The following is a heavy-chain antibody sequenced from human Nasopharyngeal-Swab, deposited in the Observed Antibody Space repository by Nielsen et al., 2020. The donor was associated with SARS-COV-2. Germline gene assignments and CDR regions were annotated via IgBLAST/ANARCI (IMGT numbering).Heavy chain of an antibody. CDR2: IYYSGST. D-gene: IGHD6-13*01. J-gene: IGHJ4*02. CDR1: GGSISSSSYY. V-gene: IGHV4-39*07. CDR3: ARCARYSSSWYIDY. Sequence: SETLSLTCTVSGGSISSSSYYWGWIRQPPGKGLEWIGSIYYSGSTYYNPSLKSRVTISVDTSKNQFSLKLSSVTAADTAVYYCARCARYSSSWYIDYWGQGTLVTVSS.